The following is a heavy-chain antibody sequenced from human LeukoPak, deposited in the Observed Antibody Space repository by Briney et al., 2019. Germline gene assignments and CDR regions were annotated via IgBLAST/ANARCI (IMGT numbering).Heavy chain of an antibody. CDR2: FDPEDGET. J-gene: IGHJ5*02. D-gene: IGHD2-2*01. V-gene: IGHV1-24*01. CDR1: GYTLTELS. Sequence: ASVKVSCKVSGYTLTELSMHWVRQAPGKGLEWMGGFDPEDGETIYAQKFQGRVTMTRDTSTSTVYMELSSLRSEDTAVYFCARDACSSTICQAGGNWFDPWGQGTLVIVS. CDR3: ARDACSSTICQAGGNWFDP.